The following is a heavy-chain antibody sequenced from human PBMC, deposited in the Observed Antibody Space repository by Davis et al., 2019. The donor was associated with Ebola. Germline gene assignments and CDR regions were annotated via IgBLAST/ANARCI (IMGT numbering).Heavy chain of an antibody. CDR1: GYTFSSYA. CDR2: ISSNGGST. D-gene: IGHD3-10*01. J-gene: IGHJ6*02. Sequence: SCKASGYTFSSYAMHWVRQAPGKGLEYVSAISSNGGSTYYANSVKGRFTISRDNSKNTLYLQMGSLKTEDTAVYYCAYSRSGSYPAGGYYGMDVWGQGTTVTVSS. V-gene: IGHV3-64*01. CDR3: AYSRSGSYPAGGYYGMDV.